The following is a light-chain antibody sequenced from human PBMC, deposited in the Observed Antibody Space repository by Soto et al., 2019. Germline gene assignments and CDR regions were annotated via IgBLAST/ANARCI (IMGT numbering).Light chain of an antibody. Sequence: EIVVKLSPCTLSVYTRERATXSCRASQSLTSTNLAWYHQKPGLAPRLLIYDASTRATRIPDGFSASGSGTDFTLTISRLEAEDFAVYCCEEFDASRWTFGPGTK. J-gene: IGKJ1*01. CDR2: DAS. V-gene: IGKV3-20*01. CDR3: EEFDASRWT. CDR1: QSLTSTN.